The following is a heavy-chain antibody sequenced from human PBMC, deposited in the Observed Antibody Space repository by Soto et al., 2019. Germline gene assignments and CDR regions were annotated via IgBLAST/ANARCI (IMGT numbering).Heavy chain of an antibody. CDR3: ARAGGRDGYNYEFDY. Sequence: SVKVSCKASGGTFSSYAISWVRQAPGQGLEWMGGIIPIFGTANYAQKFQGRVTITADKSTSTAYMELSSLRSEDTAVYYCARAGGRDGYNYEFDYWGQGTLVTVSS. CDR1: GGTFSSYA. J-gene: IGHJ4*02. D-gene: IGHD5-12*01. CDR2: IIPIFGTA. V-gene: IGHV1-69*06.